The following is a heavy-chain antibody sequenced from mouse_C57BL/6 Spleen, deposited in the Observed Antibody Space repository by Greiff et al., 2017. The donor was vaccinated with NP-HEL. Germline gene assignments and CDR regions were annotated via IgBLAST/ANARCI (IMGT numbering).Heavy chain of an antibody. CDR3: TEDGYLRFAY. CDR1: GFTFSNYW. D-gene: IGHD2-3*01. V-gene: IGHV6-3*01. J-gene: IGHJ3*01. CDR2: IRLKSDNYAT. Sequence: EVKLMESGGGLVQPGGSMKLSCVASGFTFSNYWMNWVRQSPEKGLEWVAQIRLKSDNYATHYAESVKGRFTISRDDSKSSVYLQMNNLRAEDTGIYYCTEDGYLRFAYWGQGTLVTVSA.